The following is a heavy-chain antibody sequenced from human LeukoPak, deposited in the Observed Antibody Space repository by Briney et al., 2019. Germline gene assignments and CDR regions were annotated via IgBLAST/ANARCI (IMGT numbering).Heavy chain of an antibody. D-gene: IGHD3-22*01. V-gene: IGHV4-30-4*08. CDR2: IYYSGST. CDR3: ARVPTYYYDSSGYYLDY. Sequence: SETLSLTCTVSGGSISGGDYYWSWIRQPPGKGLEWIGYIYYSGSTYYNPSLKSRVTISVDTSKNQFSLKLSSVTAADTAVYYCARVPTYYYDSSGYYLDYWGQGTLVTVSS. J-gene: IGHJ4*02. CDR1: GGSISGGDYY.